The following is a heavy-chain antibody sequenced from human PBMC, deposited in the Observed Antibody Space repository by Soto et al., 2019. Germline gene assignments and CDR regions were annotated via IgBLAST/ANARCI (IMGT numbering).Heavy chain of an antibody. CDR2: ISGYNGDT. CDR1: GYTFTSYG. J-gene: IGHJ4*02. V-gene: IGHV1-18*01. Sequence: QVQLVQSGPEVKEPGASVKVSCKASGYTFTSYGITWVRQGPGQGLEWVGWISGYNGDTNYAQKVQGRISVTTDTSTSTAYSAVSSLRADDPAVYYGARAVGAWFDFWAQGPLVTVSS. CDR3: ARAVGAWFDF. D-gene: IGHD1-26*01.